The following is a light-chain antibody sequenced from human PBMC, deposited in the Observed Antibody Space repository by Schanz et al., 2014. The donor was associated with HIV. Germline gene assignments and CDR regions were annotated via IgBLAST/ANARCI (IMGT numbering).Light chain of an antibody. CDR2: GAS. J-gene: IGKJ1*01. Sequence: EIVLTQSPGTLSLSPGESATLSCRASQSVSTNLAWYQQKPGQAPRLLIYGASSRATGIPDRFSGSGSGTDFSLTISRLEPEDFAVYYCQQYSGSPPWTFGQGTKVEIK. V-gene: IGKV3-20*01. CDR1: QSVSTN. CDR3: QQYSGSPPWT.